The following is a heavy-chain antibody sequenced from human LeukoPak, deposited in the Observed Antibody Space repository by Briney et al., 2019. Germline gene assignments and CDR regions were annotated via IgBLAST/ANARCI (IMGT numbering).Heavy chain of an antibody. D-gene: IGHD5-24*01. CDR2: INPNSGGT. J-gene: IGHJ4*02. V-gene: IGHV1-2*02. CDR1: GNTLTELS. CDR3: ARDEWRSGRDGYYFDY. Sequence: ASVKVSCKVSGNTLTELSMHWVRQAPGQGLEWMGWINPNSGGTNYAQKFQGRVTMTRDTSISTAYMELSRLRSDDTAVYYCARDEWRSGRDGYYFDYWGQGTLVTVSS.